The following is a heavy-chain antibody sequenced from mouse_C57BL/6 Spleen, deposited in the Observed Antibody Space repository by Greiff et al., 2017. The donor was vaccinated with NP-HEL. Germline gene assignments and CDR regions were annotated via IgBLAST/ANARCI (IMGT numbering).Heavy chain of an antibody. D-gene: IGHD1-1*01. CDR3: TRDYYGSKGYYAMDY. V-gene: IGHV1-15*01. J-gene: IGHJ4*01. CDR1: GYTFTDYE. Sequence: QVQLKQSGAELVRPGASVTLSCKASGYTFTDYEMHWVKQTPVHGLEWIGAIDPATGGTAYNQKFKGKAILTADKSSSTAYMELRSLTSEDSAVYYCTRDYYGSKGYYAMDYWGQGTSVTVSS. CDR2: IDPATGGT.